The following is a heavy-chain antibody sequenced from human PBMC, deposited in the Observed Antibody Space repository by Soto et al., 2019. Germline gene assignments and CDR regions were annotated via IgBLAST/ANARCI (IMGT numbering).Heavy chain of an antibody. CDR3: ARKSSSSSWFDP. Sequence: QVQLVQSGAEVKKPGASVKVSCKASGYTFSSYGITWVRQAPGQGLEWMGWISTYNGNTNYAQKVQVRVTMTTDTSTRTAYRELRSLRSDDTAVYYCARKSSSSSWFDPWGKGTLVTVSS. D-gene: IGHD6-6*01. CDR2: ISTYNGNT. J-gene: IGHJ5*02. CDR1: GYTFSSYG. V-gene: IGHV1-18*01.